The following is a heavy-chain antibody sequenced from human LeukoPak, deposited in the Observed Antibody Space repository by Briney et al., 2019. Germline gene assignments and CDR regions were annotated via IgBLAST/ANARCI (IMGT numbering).Heavy chain of an antibody. CDR3: ARDIGEDCSSTSCYP. D-gene: IGHD2-2*01. CDR1: GYTFTGYY. V-gene: IGHV1-2*02. Sequence: ASVKVSCKASGYTFTGYYMHWVRQAPGQGLEWMGWINPNSGDTNYAQKFQGRVTMTRDTSISTAYMELSRLRSDDTAVYYCARDIGEDCSSTSCYPWGQGTLVTVSS. J-gene: IGHJ5*02. CDR2: INPNSGDT.